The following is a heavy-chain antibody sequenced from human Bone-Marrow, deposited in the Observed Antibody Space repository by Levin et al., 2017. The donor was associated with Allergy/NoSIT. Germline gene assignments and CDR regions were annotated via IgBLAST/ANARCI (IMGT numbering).Heavy chain of an antibody. CDR2: IKGKTDGGTT. J-gene: IGHJ4*02. CDR1: GFTFGNAW. Sequence: GESLKISCVASGFTFGNAWMNWVRQAPGKGLQWVGRIKGKTDGGTTDYAAPVKGRFIISRDDSKKTLYLQMNNLKTEDTAIYYCTTRSHWGQGTLVTVFS. CDR3: TTRSH. V-gene: IGHV3-15*01.